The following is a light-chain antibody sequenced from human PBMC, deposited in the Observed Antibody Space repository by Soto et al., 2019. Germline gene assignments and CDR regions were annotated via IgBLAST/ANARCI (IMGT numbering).Light chain of an antibody. Sequence: QSVLTQPPSVSGSPGQSVTISCTGTSSDVGRYDYVSWYQQHPGKAPKLIIYDVSERPSGVPDRFSGSKFGNTASLTISGLQAEDEADYSCCSFAGSYTYVFGTGTKVTVL. V-gene: IGLV2-11*01. CDR3: CSFAGSYTYV. J-gene: IGLJ1*01. CDR1: SSDVGRYDY. CDR2: DVS.